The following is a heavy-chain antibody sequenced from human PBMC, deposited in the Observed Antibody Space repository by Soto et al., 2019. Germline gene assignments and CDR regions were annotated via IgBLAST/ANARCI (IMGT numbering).Heavy chain of an antibody. CDR1: GYTFTSYG. J-gene: IGHJ4*02. Sequence: ASVKVSCKASGYTFTSYGISWVRQAPGQGLEWMGWISAYNGNTNYAQKLQGRVTMTTDTSTSTAYMELRSLRSDDTAVYYCARVPSMSGSHRTFDYWGQGTLVTVSS. D-gene: IGHD1-26*01. CDR2: ISAYNGNT. V-gene: IGHV1-18*01. CDR3: ARVPSMSGSHRTFDY.